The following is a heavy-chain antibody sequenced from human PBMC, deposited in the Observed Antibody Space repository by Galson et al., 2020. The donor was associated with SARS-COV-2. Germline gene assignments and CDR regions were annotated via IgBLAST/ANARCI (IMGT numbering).Heavy chain of an antibody. J-gene: IGHJ5*02. CDR3: AKEEYSSSWYNGWFDP. D-gene: IGHD6-13*01. Sequence: SETLSLTCTVSGGSISSYYWSWIRQPPGKGLEWIGYIYYSGSTNYNPSLKSRVTISVDTSKNQFSLKLSSVTAADTAVYYCAKEEYSSSWYNGWFDPWGQGTLVTVSS. CDR2: IYYSGST. CDR1: GGSISSYY. V-gene: IGHV4-59*13.